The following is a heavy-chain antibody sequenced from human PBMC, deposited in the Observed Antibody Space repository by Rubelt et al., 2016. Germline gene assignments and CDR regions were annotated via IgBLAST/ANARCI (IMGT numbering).Heavy chain of an antibody. Sequence: VKVSCKASGYTFTSYGITWVRQAPGQGLQWMGWISAYNGNTHYAQKLQDRVTMTTEQSTSTAYKALSRIRSDDTAVYFCATTATLVGGGRADYWGQGTLVTVSS. CDR2: ISAYNGNT. CDR1: GYTFTSYG. CDR3: ATTATLVGGGRADY. J-gene: IGHJ4*02. V-gene: IGHV1-18*01. D-gene: IGHD1-26*01.